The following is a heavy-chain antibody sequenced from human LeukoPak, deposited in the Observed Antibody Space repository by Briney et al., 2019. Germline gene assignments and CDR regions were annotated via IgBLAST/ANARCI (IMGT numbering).Heavy chain of an antibody. J-gene: IGHJ4*02. CDR1: GGSISSGGYS. CDR2: IYHSGST. V-gene: IGHV4-30-2*01. CDR3: ARADVNRSGFDY. Sequence: PSETLSLTCAVSGGSISSGGYSWSWIRQPPGKGLEWIGYIYHSGSTYYNPSLKSRVTISVDRSKNQFSLKLSSVTAADTAAYYCARADVNRSGFDYWGQGTLVTVSS. D-gene: IGHD2/OR15-2a*01.